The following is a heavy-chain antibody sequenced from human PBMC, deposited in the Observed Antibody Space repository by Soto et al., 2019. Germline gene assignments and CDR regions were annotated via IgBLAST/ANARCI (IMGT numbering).Heavy chain of an antibody. CDR3: ARDPRSGLDF. J-gene: IGHJ4*02. CDR1: GYNFTNYY. Sequence: AASVKVSCKTSGYNFTNYYLHWVRQAPGQGLEWMGVINPTSGATIYAQRFQGNFTMTRDTSTSTVYMELNSLGCEDTAVYYCARDPRSGLDFWGQGTLVTVSS. D-gene: IGHD3-3*01. V-gene: IGHV1-46*01. CDR2: INPTSGAT.